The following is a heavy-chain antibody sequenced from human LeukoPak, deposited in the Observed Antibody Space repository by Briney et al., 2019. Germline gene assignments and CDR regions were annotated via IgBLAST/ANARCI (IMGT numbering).Heavy chain of an antibody. Sequence: PSETLSLTCAVSGASISSTNYYWGWIRQPPGKGLEWIGSIFYSGSTNYNPSLKSRVTISVDTSKNQFSLKLSSVTAADTAVYYCASSPYDTTDAWGQGTLVTVSS. J-gene: IGHJ5*02. CDR2: IFYSGST. V-gene: IGHV4-39*07. CDR3: ASSPYDTTDA. D-gene: IGHD3-22*01. CDR1: GASISSTNYY.